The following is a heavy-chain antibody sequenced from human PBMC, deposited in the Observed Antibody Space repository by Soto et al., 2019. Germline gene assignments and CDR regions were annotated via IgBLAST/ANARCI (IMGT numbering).Heavy chain of an antibody. J-gene: IGHJ4*02. V-gene: IGHV1-69*01. Sequence: QVQLVQSGAEVKKPGSSVKVSCKASGGTFSSYAISWVRQAPGQGLEWMGGIIPIFGTANYAQKFQGRVTITADESTSTAYMELSSLRSEDTAAYYCARGPVGYYYDSSGYDDWGQGTLVTVSS. CDR2: IIPIFGTA. CDR3: ARGPVGYYYDSSGYDD. D-gene: IGHD3-22*01. CDR1: GGTFSSYA.